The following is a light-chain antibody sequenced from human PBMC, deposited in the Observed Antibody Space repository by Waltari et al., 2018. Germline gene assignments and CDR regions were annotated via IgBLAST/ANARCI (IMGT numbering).Light chain of an antibody. CDR1: QTLLHSDGQTY. CDR2: AVS. Sequence: DVVMTQTPLSLSVTPGQPASISCKSSQTLLHSDGQTYLYWFLQKPGQSPQLLIYAVSSRLSGVSTKFRGSGSGTDFTLKISRVEADDFGIYYCMQGLHLPRTFGQGTKVEMK. V-gene: IGKV2-29*02. CDR3: MQGLHLPRT. J-gene: IGKJ1*01.